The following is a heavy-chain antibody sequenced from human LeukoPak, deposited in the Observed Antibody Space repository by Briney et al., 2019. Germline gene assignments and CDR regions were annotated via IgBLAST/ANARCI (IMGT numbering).Heavy chain of an antibody. J-gene: IGHJ6*02. CDR3: ARMAYSSGWFYGMDV. D-gene: IGHD6-19*01. V-gene: IGHV4-59*01. Sequence: SETLSLTCTVSGGSISSYYWSWIRQPPGKGLEWIGYIYYSGSTNYNPSPKSRVTISVDTSKDQFSLKLSSVTAADTAVYYCARMAYSSGWFYGMDVWGQGTTVTVSS. CDR2: IYYSGST. CDR1: GGSISSYY.